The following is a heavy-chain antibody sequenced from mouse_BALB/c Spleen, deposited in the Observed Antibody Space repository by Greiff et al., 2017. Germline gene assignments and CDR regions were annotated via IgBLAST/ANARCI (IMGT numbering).Heavy chain of an antibody. CDR1: GFTFSNYW. V-gene: IGHV6-6*02. D-gene: IGHD3-1*01. CDR3: TRPGLSFAY. Sequence: EVKLVESGGGLVQPGGSMKLSCVASGFTFSNYWMNWVRQSPEKGLEWVAEIRLKSNNYATHYAESVKGRFTISRDDSKSSVYLQMNNLRAEDTGIYYCTRPGLSFAYWGQGTLVTVSA. CDR2: IRLKSNNYAT. J-gene: IGHJ3*01.